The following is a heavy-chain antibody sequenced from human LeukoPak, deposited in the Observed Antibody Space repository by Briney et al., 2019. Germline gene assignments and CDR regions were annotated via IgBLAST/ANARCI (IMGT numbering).Heavy chain of an antibody. J-gene: IGHJ5*02. D-gene: IGHD3-10*01. CDR3: ARDLGYYYGSTGFNWFDP. Sequence: GGSPRLSCAASGLTFSSYNMNWVRQAPGKGLEWVSSITSGSSYIYYADSVKGRFTISRDNAKNSLYLQMNSLRAEDTAVYYCARDLGYYYGSTGFNWFDPWGQGTLVTVSS. CDR2: ITSGSSYI. CDR1: GLTFSSYN. V-gene: IGHV3-21*01.